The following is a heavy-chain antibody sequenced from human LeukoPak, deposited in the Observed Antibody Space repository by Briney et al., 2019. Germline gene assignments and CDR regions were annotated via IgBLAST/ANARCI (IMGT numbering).Heavy chain of an antibody. J-gene: IGHJ4*02. CDR2: ISGSGQTT. D-gene: IGHD1-26*01. CDR1: GFAFSNYH. Sequence: PGASLRLSCAASGFAFSNYHISWVRQAPGKGLEWVSSISGSGQTTYYADSAKGRFTISRDNSKNTLYLQMNSLRAEDTVIYYCAKDPALVGAPHPCYFDYWGQGTLVTVSS. CDR3: AKDPALVGAPHPCYFDY. V-gene: IGHV3-23*01.